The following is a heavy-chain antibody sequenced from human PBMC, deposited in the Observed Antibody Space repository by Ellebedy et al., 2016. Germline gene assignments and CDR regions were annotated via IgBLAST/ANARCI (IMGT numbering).Heavy chain of an antibody. D-gene: IGHD5-18*01. V-gene: IGHV3-30*04. CDR1: GFTFSSYA. CDR3: ARLSSTAMVLIGAFDI. J-gene: IGHJ3*02. CDR2: ISYDGSNK. Sequence: GGSLRLSCAASGFTFSSYAMHWVRQAPGKGLEWVAVISYDGSNKYYADSVKGRFTISRDNSKNSLYLQMNSLRAEDTAVYYCARLSSTAMVLIGAFDIWGQGTMVTVSS.